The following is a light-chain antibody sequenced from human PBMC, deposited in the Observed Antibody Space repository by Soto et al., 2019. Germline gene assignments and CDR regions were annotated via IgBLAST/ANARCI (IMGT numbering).Light chain of an antibody. V-gene: IGKV1-5*01. CDR1: QSISNW. Sequence: DIQMTQSPSTLSASIGDRVTITCRASQSISNWLAWYQQKPGKAPKLLIYDASSLESGVPSRFSGSGSGTEFTLTISSPQPDDFATYYCQQYNSYPYTFGQGTKVEI. CDR3: QQYNSYPYT. CDR2: DAS. J-gene: IGKJ2*01.